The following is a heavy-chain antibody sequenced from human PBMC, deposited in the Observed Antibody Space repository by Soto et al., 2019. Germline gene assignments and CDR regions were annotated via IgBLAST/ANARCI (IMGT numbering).Heavy chain of an antibody. CDR3: AREVAVAGVFDP. Sequence: ASVKVSCKASGGTFSSYAISWVRQAPGQGLEWMGGIIPIFGTANYAQKFQGRVTITADESTSTAYMELSSLRSEDTAVYYCAREVAVAGVFDPWGQGTLVTVSS. V-gene: IGHV1-69*13. D-gene: IGHD6-19*01. CDR1: GGTFSSYA. J-gene: IGHJ5*02. CDR2: IIPIFGTA.